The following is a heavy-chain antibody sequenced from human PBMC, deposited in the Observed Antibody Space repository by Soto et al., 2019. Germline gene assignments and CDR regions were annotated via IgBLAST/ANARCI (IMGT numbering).Heavy chain of an antibody. D-gene: IGHD6-13*01. Sequence: GSLRLSCAASGFTFNSFVMSWVRQTPGKGLEWVSAISAASDSTYYADSVEGRFTTSRDNSKNTLYLQMNSLRAEDTAVYHCVKGSGNSRPYYFDYWGHGTLVTVSS. CDR2: ISAASDST. CDR3: VKGSGNSRPYYFDY. J-gene: IGHJ4*01. V-gene: IGHV3-23*01. CDR1: GFTFNSFV.